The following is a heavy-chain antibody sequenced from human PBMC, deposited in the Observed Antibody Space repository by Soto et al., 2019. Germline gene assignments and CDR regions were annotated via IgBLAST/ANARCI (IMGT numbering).Heavy chain of an antibody. Sequence: SETLSLTCTVSGGSISSYYWSWIRQPPGKGLEWIGYIYYSGSTNYNPSLKSRVTMTTDTSTNTAYMEVRTLRFDDTAVYYCARAPRTIATPGSLAFWGQGTLVTVSS. J-gene: IGHJ4*02. CDR1: GGSISSYY. V-gene: IGHV4-59*01. D-gene: IGHD6-13*01. CDR3: ARAPRTIATPGSLAF. CDR2: IYYSGST.